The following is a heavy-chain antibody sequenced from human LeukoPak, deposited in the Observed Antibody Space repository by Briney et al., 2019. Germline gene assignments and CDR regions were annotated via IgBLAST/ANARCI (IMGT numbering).Heavy chain of an antibody. D-gene: IGHD5-24*01. V-gene: IGHV4-61*02. CDR1: GGSISSGSYY. CDR3: ARAWGRGGYNYDY. J-gene: IGHJ4*02. CDR2: IYTSGST. Sequence: SETLSLTCTVSGGSISSGSYYWSWIRQPAGKGLEWIGRIYTSGSTNYNPSLKSRVTISVDTSKNQFSLKLSSVAAADTAVYYCARAWGRGGYNYDYWGQGTLVTVSS.